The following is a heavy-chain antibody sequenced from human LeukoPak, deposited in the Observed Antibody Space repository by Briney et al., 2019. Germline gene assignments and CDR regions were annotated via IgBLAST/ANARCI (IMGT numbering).Heavy chain of an antibody. CDR2: IVVGSGNT. CDR1: GVTFTSSA. Sequence: SVKVSCKASGVTFTSSAMQWVRQARGQRLEWIGWIVVGSGNTNYAQKFQERVTITRDMSTSTAYMELSSLRSEDTAVYYCAAVLSPVGAFDIWGQGTMVTVSS. D-gene: IGHD2/OR15-2a*01. CDR3: AAVLSPVGAFDI. J-gene: IGHJ3*02. V-gene: IGHV1-58*02.